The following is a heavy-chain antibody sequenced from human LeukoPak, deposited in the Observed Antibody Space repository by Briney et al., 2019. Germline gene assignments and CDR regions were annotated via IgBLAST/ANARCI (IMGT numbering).Heavy chain of an antibody. CDR1: GGSIAVNHYY. J-gene: IGHJ4*02. CDR3: TRLEVDFSPAY. D-gene: IGHD2-15*01. V-gene: IGHV4-39*01. Sequence: KASETLSLTCSVSGGSIAVNHYYWGWIRQPPGKGLEWIGSGLYTGNTYSNPSLRSRVTISVDTSKNQFSLRLNSVTAADTAVYYCTRLEVDFSPAYWGQGTVVTVSS. CDR2: GLYTGNT.